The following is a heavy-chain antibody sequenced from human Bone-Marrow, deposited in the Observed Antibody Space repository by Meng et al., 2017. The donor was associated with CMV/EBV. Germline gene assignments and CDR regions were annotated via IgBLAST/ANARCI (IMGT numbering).Heavy chain of an antibody. CDR3: ARDRSYYDFWSGYYPDYYYYGKDV. Sequence: GESLKISCAASGFTFSSYGMHWVRQAPGKGLEWVSYISSSSSTIYYADSVKGRFTISRDNAKNSLYLQMNSLRAEDTAVYYCARDRSYYDFWSGYYPDYYYYGKDVWGQGTTVTVSS. CDR1: GFTFSSYG. V-gene: IGHV3-48*04. J-gene: IGHJ6*02. CDR2: ISSSSSTI. D-gene: IGHD3-3*01.